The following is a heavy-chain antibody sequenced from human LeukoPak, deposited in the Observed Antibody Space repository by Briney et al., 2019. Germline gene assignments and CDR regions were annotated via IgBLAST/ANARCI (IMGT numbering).Heavy chain of an antibody. CDR1: GGSISSYY. Sequence: SETLSLTCTVSGGSISSYYWSWIRQPPGKGLEWIGYIYYSGSTNYNPSLKSRVTISVDTSKNQFSLKLSSVTAADTAVYYCARGMTYSSGWYLYYYYMDVWGKGTTVTVSS. CDR2: IYYSGST. V-gene: IGHV4-59*12. D-gene: IGHD6-19*01. CDR3: ARGMTYSSGWYLYYYYMDV. J-gene: IGHJ6*03.